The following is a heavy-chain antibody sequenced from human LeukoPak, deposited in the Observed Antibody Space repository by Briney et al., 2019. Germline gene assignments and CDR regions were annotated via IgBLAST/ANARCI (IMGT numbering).Heavy chain of an antibody. Sequence: SETLSLTCTVSGGSSSSYYWSWIRQPAGKGLEWIGRIYISGSTNYNPSLKSRVTMSVDTSKNQFSLKLSSVTAADTAVYYCTRSPGSGLFDIWGQGTMVTVSS. CDR2: IYISGST. CDR1: GGSSSSYY. D-gene: IGHD3-10*01. CDR3: TRSPGSGLFDI. V-gene: IGHV4-4*07. J-gene: IGHJ3*02.